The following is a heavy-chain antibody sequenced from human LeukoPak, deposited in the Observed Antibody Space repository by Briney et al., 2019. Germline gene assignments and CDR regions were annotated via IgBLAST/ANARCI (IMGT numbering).Heavy chain of an antibody. J-gene: IGHJ1*01. V-gene: IGHV1-18*01. CDR2: ISAYNGNT. D-gene: IGHD2-2*01. Sequence: ASVKVSCKASGYTFTSYGISWVRQAPGQGLEWMGWISAYNGNTNYAQKLQGRVTMTTDTSTSTAYMELRSLRSDDTAVYYCARGIVVVPAALYFQHWGQGTLVTVSS. CDR3: ARGIVVVPAALYFQH. CDR1: GYTFTSYG.